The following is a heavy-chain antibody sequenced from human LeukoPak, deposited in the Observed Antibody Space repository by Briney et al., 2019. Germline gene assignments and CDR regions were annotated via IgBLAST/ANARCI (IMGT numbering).Heavy chain of an antibody. J-gene: IGHJ4*02. D-gene: IGHD1-26*01. CDR3: ARDQVVGAPGGTHFDY. V-gene: IGHV6-1*01. CDR1: GDSVSSDSAA. Sequence: SQTLSLTCAISGDSVSSDSAAWNWIRQSPSRGLEWLGRTYYRSKWYNDYAVSVKSRIIINPDTSKNQFSLQLNSVTPEDTAVYYCARDQVVGAPGGTHFDYWGQGTLVTVSS. CDR2: TYYRSKWYN.